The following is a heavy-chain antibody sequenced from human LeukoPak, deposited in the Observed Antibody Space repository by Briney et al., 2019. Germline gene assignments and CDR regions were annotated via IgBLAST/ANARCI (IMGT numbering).Heavy chain of an antibody. CDR2: INPNSGGT. V-gene: IGHV1-2*02. D-gene: IGHD6-13*01. Sequence: ASVKVSCKASGYTFTGYYIHWVRQAPGQGLAWMGWINPNSGGTNYAQKLQGRVTMTTDTSTSTAYMELRSLRSDDTAVYYCARAIAAAGTFDYWGQGTLVTVSS. CDR3: ARAIAAAGTFDY. CDR1: GYTFTGYY. J-gene: IGHJ4*02.